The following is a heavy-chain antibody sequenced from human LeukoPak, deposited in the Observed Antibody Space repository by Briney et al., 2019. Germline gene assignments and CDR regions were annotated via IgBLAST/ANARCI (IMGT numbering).Heavy chain of an antibody. V-gene: IGHV4-30-2*01. CDR2: IYHSGST. Sequence: SETLSLTCTVSGGSISSGGYYWSWIRQPPGKGLEWIGYIYHSGSTYYNPSLKSRVTISVDRSKNQFSLKLSSVTAADTAVYYCARGAAHLFDYWGQGTLVTVSS. CDR3: ARGAAHLFDY. D-gene: IGHD6-13*01. CDR1: GGSISSGGYY. J-gene: IGHJ4*02.